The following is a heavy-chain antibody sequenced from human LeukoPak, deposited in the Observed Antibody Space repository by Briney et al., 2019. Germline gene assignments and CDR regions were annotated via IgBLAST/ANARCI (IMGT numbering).Heavy chain of an antibody. CDR2: IYYSGST. J-gene: IGHJ3*02. D-gene: IGHD6-19*01. CDR3: ARGDIAVAGPDAFDI. V-gene: IGHV4-59*12. Sequence: SETLSLTCTVSGGSISSYYWSWIRQPPGKGLEWIGYIYYSGSTNYNPSLKSRVTISVDTSKNHFSLKLSSVTAADTAVYYCARGDIAVAGPDAFDIWGQGTMITVSS. CDR1: GGSISSYY.